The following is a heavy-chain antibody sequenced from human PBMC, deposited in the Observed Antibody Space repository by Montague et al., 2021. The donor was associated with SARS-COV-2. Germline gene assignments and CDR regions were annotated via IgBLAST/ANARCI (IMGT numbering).Heavy chain of an antibody. J-gene: IGHJ3*02. CDR3: ARQRRYQLPITIFGVVMADAFDI. Sequence: SETLSLTCTVSGGSISGYYRSWIRQPPGKGLEWIGYIYYSGSTNYNPSLKSRVTISVDTSKNQFSLKLSSVTAADTAVYYCARQRRYQLPITIFGVVMADAFDIWGQGTMVTVSS. CDR2: IYYSGST. V-gene: IGHV4-59*08. D-gene: IGHD3-3*01. CDR1: GGSISGYY.